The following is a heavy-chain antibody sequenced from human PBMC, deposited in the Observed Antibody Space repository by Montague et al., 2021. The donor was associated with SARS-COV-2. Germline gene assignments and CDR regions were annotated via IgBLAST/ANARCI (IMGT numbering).Heavy chain of an antibody. CDR2: IDYSGKS. CDR3: ARTQPYYDLLTGNPFDV. V-gene: IGHV4-39*01. CDR1: GGSVSSGTYY. J-gene: IGHJ3*01. Sequence: SETLSLTCTVSGGSVSSGTYYWGWIRQPPGKGLEWFGSIDYSGKSDYXXXPKSRAPIFVDPSTNPFSLQLSSVPAADPAVYYCARTQPYYDLLTGNPFDVWGQGTMVTVSS. D-gene: IGHD3-9*01.